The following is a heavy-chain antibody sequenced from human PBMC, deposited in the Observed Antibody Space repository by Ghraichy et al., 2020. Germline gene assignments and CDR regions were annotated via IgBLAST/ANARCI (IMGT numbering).Heavy chain of an antibody. V-gene: IGHV3-21*01. CDR3: ATGYCSSTSCYSDAFDI. J-gene: IGHJ3*02. Sequence: GGSLRLSCAASGFTFSSYSMNWVRQAPGKGLEWVSSISSSSSYIYYADSVKGRFTISRDNAKNSLYLQMNSLRAEDTAVYYCATGYCSSTSCYSDAFDIWGQGTMVTVSS. CDR1: GFTFSSYS. CDR2: ISSSSSYI. D-gene: IGHD2-2*03.